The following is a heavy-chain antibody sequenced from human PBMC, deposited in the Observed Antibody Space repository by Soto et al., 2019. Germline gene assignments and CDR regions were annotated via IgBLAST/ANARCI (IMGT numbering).Heavy chain of an antibody. CDR3: AKGQTGTTQPGFDY. J-gene: IGHJ4*02. CDR2: ISGSDGST. D-gene: IGHD1-1*01. Sequence: EVQLLESGGGLVQPGGSLRLSCVASGFTFSNYAMSWVRQAPGKRLEWVSGISGSDGSTYYADSVKGRFTISRDNSKNTLYLQINRLRADDTAVYYCAKGQTGTTQPGFDYWGQGTLVTFSS. V-gene: IGHV3-23*01. CDR1: GFTFSNYA.